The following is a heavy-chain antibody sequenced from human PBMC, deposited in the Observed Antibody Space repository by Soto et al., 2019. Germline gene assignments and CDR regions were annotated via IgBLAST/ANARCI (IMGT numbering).Heavy chain of an antibody. V-gene: IGHV3-74*01. CDR1: GFTFSSYW. J-gene: IGHJ4*02. Sequence: EVQLVESGGGLVQPGGSLRLSCAASGFTFSSYWMHWVRQAPGKGLVWVSRINIDGSRISYADFVKGRCTISRDDAKNTVYMQMNSLRVEDTAEYYCIRGDGDRFDGNGYLGRHWGQGTLVTVSS. D-gene: IGHD3-22*01. CDR2: INIDGSRI. CDR3: IRGDGDRFDGNGYLGRH.